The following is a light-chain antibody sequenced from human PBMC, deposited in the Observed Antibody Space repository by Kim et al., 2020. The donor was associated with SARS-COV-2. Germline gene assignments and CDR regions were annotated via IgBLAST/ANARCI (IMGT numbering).Light chain of an antibody. V-gene: IGLV3-19*01. Sequence: ALGLTVMITCQGDSLRSYYASWYQQKPGQAPVLVIYGKNNRPSGIPDRFSGSSSGNTASLTITGAQAEDEADYYCNSRDSSGNHYVFGTGTKVTVL. J-gene: IGLJ1*01. CDR1: SLRSYY. CDR3: NSRDSSGNHYV. CDR2: GKN.